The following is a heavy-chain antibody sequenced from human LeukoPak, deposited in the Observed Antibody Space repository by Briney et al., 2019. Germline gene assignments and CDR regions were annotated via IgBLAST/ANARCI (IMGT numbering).Heavy chain of an antibody. CDR3: ARRRRITIFGVVIIPAYYFDY. D-gene: IGHD3-3*01. Sequence: SETLSLTCTVSGGSISSYYWSWIRQPPGKGLEWIGYIYYSGSTNYNPSLKSRVTISVDTSKNQFSLKLSSVTAADTAVYYCARRRRITIFGVVIIPAYYFDYWGQGTLVTVSS. V-gene: IGHV4-59*12. J-gene: IGHJ4*02. CDR1: GGSISSYY. CDR2: IYYSGST.